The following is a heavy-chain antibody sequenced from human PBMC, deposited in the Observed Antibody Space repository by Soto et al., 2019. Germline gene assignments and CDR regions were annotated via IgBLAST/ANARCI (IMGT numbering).Heavy chain of an antibody. CDR1: GFTFSNYA. J-gene: IGHJ5*02. CDR3: ATGPWPPPHCFDP. CDR2: IGGGGVPT. V-gene: IGHV3-23*01. Sequence: EVQVLESGGGLVQPGGSLRLSCAASGFTFSNYAMSWVRQAPGKGLEWVSAIGGGGVPTYHADSVKGRFTISRYNSKNTLYQQMNSPRAEDTALYYCATGPWPPPHCFDPWGLGTLVTVSS.